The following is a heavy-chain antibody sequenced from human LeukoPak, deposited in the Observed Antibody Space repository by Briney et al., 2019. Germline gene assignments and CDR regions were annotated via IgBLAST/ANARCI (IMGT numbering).Heavy chain of an antibody. D-gene: IGHD4-23*01. CDR2: IYSGGKT. V-gene: IGHV3-53*01. J-gene: IGHJ4*02. Sequence: GGSLRLSCAASGFTVSSNFLSWVRQAPGKGLEWVSVIYSGGKTYYADSVRGRFTISRDNSKNTLYLQMNSLRAEDTAVYYCARGADRWNYFDYWGQGTLVTVSS. CDR1: GFTVSSNF. CDR3: ARGADRWNYFDY.